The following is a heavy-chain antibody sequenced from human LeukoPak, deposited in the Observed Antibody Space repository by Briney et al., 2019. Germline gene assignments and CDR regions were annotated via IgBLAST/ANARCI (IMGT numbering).Heavy chain of an antibody. CDR2: INTNTGSP. CDR1: GYTFSTYP. J-gene: IGHJ4*02. V-gene: IGHV7-4-1*02. D-gene: IGHD3-22*01. CDR3: ARDPTHYYDSSGYYGDY. Sequence: GASVKVSCKASGYTFSTYPINWVRQAPGQGLEWMGWINTNTGSPTYAQGLTGRFVFSLDTSVSTAYLQISSLKAEDTAVYYCARDPTHYYDSSGYYGDYGGQGTLVTVSS.